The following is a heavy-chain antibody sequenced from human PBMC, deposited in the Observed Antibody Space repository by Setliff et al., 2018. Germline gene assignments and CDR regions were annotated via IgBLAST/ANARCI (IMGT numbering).Heavy chain of an antibody. Sequence: GSLRLSCGASGFTYNNDWVSWVRQAPGKGLEWLASINPDGSEKYYADSVKGRFTISRDNAKNSLYLQMNSLRAEDTAVYYCVRDPGGGFPSYYGMDVWGQGTTVTVSS. CDR3: VRDPGGGFPSYYGMDV. D-gene: IGHD2-15*01. CDR2: INPDGSEK. CDR1: GFTYNNDW. V-gene: IGHV3-7*01. J-gene: IGHJ6*02.